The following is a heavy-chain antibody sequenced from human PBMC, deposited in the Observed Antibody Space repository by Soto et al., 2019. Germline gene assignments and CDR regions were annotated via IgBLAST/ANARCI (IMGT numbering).Heavy chain of an antibody. CDR2: INPNSGGT. J-gene: IGHJ4*02. CDR1: GYTFTGYY. Sequence: ASVKVSCKASGYTFTGYYMHWVRQAPGQGLEWMGWINPNSGGTNYVQKFQGWVTMTRDTSISTAYMELSRLRSDDTAVYYCARDGRDNWNYGFDYWGQGTLVTVSS. CDR3: ARDGRDNWNYGFDY. D-gene: IGHD1-7*01. V-gene: IGHV1-2*04.